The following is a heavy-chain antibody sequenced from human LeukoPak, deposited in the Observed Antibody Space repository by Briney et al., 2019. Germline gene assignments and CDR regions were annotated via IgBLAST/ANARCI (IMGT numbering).Heavy chain of an antibody. CDR2: IWYDGSNK. CDR1: GFTFSSYA. Sequence: GGSLRLSCAASGFTFSSYAMYWVRQATGKGLEGVTNIWYDGSNKYYADSVKGRFTISRDNSKNTLYLQMNSLRAEDTAVYYCARGLFNYDNSGLNYWGQGTRVTVSS. CDR3: ARGLFNYDNSGLNY. J-gene: IGHJ4*02. V-gene: IGHV3-33*01. D-gene: IGHD3-22*01.